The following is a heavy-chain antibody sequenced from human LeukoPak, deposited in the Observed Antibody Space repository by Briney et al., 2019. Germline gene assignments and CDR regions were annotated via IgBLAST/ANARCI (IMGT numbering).Heavy chain of an antibody. CDR1: GGSISSSSYY. J-gene: IGHJ5*02. V-gene: IGHV4-39*07. Sequence: PSETLSLTCTVSGGSISSSSYYWGWIRQPPGKGLERIGSIYYSGSTYYNPSLKSRVTISVDTSKNQFSLKLSSVTAADTAVYYCARENENDILTGYSQTNWFDPWGQGTLVTVSS. CDR3: ARENENDILTGYSQTNWFDP. CDR2: IYYSGST. D-gene: IGHD3-9*01.